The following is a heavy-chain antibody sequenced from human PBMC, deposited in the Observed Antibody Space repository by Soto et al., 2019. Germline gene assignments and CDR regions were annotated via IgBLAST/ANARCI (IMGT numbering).Heavy chain of an antibody. Sequence: QVQLVESGGGVVQPGRSLRLSCAESGFTLRNYGMHWVRQAPAKGLEWEALVWYDGGNKNYVDSVKGRFTISRDTSKNTLYPQMTSLRDEDTAVCYCVRAARYSGNHYVYYYGMDVWGPGTTVTVSS. J-gene: IGHJ6*02. CDR3: VRAARYSGNHYVYYYGMDV. CDR2: VWYDGGNK. V-gene: IGHV3-33*01. CDR1: GFTLRNYG. D-gene: IGHD5-12*01.